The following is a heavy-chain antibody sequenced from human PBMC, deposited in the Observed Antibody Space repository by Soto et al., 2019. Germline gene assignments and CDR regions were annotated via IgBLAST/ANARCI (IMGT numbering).Heavy chain of an antibody. CDR2: INPNSGGT. CDR3: ARPYCSSTSCVNWFDP. V-gene: IGHV1-2*02. CDR1: GYTFTGYY. Sequence: ASVKVSCKASGYTFTGYYMHWVRQAPGQGLEWMGWINPNSGGTNYAQKFQGRVTMTRDTSISTAYMELSRLRSDDTAVYYCARPYCSSTSCVNWFDPWGQGTRVTVSS. D-gene: IGHD2-2*01. J-gene: IGHJ5*02.